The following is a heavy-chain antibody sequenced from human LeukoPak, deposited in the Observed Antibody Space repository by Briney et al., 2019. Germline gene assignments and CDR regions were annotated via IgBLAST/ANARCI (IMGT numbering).Heavy chain of an antibody. J-gene: IGHJ4*02. Sequence: KPSETLSLTCTVSGGSVSSYYWSWIRQSPGKGLEWIGYVYYSGSTSYNPSLKSRVTISVDTSKNQFSLKLSSVTAADTAVYYCARGRAWFGELSHLDYWGQGTLVTVSS. CDR2: VYYSGST. V-gene: IGHV4-59*02. CDR1: GGSVSSYY. CDR3: ARGRAWFGELSHLDY. D-gene: IGHD3-10*01.